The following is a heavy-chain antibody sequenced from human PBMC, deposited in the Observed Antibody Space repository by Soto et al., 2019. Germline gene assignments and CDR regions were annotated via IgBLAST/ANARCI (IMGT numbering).Heavy chain of an antibody. CDR2: ISYDGSNK. Sequence: QVQLVESGGGVVQPGRSLRLSCAASGFTFSSYGMHWVRQAPGKGLEWVAVISYDGSNKYYADSVKGRFTISRDNSKNTLYLQMNSLRAEDTAVYYGAKVPAVDVSYFDYWGQGTLVTVSS. V-gene: IGHV3-30*18. D-gene: IGHD6-19*01. CDR1: GFTFSSYG. CDR3: AKVPAVDVSYFDY. J-gene: IGHJ4*02.